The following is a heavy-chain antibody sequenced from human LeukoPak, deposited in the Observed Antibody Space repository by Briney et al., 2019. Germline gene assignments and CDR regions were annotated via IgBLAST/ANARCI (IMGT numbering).Heavy chain of an antibody. CDR3: TKGSGYETSDY. V-gene: IGHV3-30*18. CDR1: GFIFSNYD. J-gene: IGHJ4*02. CDR2: ISHDGSSK. D-gene: IGHD5-12*01. Sequence: GGSLRLSCGASGFIFSNYDMHWVRQAPSKGLEWVAVISHDGSSKYYADSVKGRFTISRDNSKSTLYLQMNSLRAEDTAVYYCTKGSGYETSDYWGQGTLVTVSS.